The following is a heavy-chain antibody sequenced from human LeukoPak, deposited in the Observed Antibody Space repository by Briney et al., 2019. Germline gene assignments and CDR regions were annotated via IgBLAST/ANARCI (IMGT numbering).Heavy chain of an antibody. CDR1: GYTFTSYG. CDR3: AGDSGSYGNWYFDY. V-gene: IGHV1-18*01. Sequence: GASVKVSCKASGYTFTSYGISWVRQAPGQGLEWMGWISAYNGNTNYAQKLQGRVTMTTDTSTSTAYMELRSLRSDDTAVYYCAGDSGSYGNWYFDYWGQGTLVTVSS. CDR2: ISAYNGNT. D-gene: IGHD1-26*01. J-gene: IGHJ4*02.